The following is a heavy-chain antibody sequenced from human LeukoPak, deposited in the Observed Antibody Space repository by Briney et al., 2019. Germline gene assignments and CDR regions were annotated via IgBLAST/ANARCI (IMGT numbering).Heavy chain of an antibody. V-gene: IGHV3-9*01. CDR2: ISWNSGSI. Sequence: GGSLRLSCAASGFTFDDYAMHWVRQAPGKGLEWVSGISWNSGSIGYADSVKGRFTISRDNAKNSLYLQMNSLRVEDTAVYYCVGSIVVVPAAIDYYGMDVWGQGTTVTVSS. CDR1: GFTFDDYA. D-gene: IGHD2-2*01. CDR3: VGSIVVVPAAIDYYGMDV. J-gene: IGHJ6*02.